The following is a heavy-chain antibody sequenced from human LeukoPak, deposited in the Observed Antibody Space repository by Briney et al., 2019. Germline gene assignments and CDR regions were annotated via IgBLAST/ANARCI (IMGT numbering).Heavy chain of an antibody. D-gene: IGHD3-10*01. CDR1: GGSISSGSYY. J-gene: IGHJ4*02. Sequence: SETLSLTCTVSGGSISSGSYYWRWIRQPAGKGLEWIGRIYTSGSTNYNPSRKSRVTMSVDTSKNQFSLKLSSVTAADTAVYYCARGRRAGELVVDYWGQGTLVTVSS. CDR2: IYTSGST. V-gene: IGHV4-61*02. CDR3: ARGRRAGELVVDY.